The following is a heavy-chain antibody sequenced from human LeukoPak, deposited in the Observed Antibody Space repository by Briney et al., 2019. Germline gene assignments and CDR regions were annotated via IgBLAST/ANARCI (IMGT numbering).Heavy chain of an antibody. J-gene: IGHJ4*02. D-gene: IGHD3-22*01. CDR3: ARDDRGFDD. CDR2: IKQDGSKT. CDR1: GFTFSSYW. V-gene: IGHV3-7*03. Sequence: GGSLRLSCAASGFTFSSYWMSWVRQAPGKGLEWVANIKQDGSKTYYMDSVKGRFTISRDNAKNSLYLQMNNLRAEDTAVYYCARDDRGFDDWGQGTLVTVSS.